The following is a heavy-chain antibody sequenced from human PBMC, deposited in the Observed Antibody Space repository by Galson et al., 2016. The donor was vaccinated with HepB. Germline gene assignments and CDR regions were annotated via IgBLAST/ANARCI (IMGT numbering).Heavy chain of an antibody. V-gene: IGHV3-30-3*01. Sequence: SLRLSCAASGFTFSNYVMHWVRQAPGKGLEWVAVISYDGIDKYFADSVKGRFTISRDNSKNTMYLQLNSLRPEDTAVYYCARDGITIDAFDIWGQGTMVTVSS. CDR2: ISYDGIDK. D-gene: IGHD3-10*01. CDR3: ARDGITIDAFDI. CDR1: GFTFSNYV. J-gene: IGHJ3*02.